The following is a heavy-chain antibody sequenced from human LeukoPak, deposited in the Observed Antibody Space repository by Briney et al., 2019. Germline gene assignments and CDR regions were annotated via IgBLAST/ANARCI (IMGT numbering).Heavy chain of an antibody. D-gene: IGHD5-12*01. CDR2: LTWNSART. CDR3: AKESDSGYHSEGPKT. V-gene: IGHV3-9*01. J-gene: IGHJ5*02. CDR1: GVAFERFA. Sequence: GGSLRLSCVASGVAFERFAMHWVRQVPGKGLEWVSGLTWNSARTLYADSVKGRFTISRDKSKNTLYLQMNSLRAEDTAVYSCAKESDSGYHSEGPKTWGLGTLVTVSS.